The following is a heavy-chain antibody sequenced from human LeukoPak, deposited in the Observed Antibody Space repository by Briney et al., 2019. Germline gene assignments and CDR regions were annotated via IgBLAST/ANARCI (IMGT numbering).Heavy chain of an antibody. CDR3: ARVGSVAAVGDY. CDR2: IIPIFGTA. J-gene: IGHJ4*02. Sequence: GASVKVSCKASGGTFSSYAISWVRQAPGQGLEWMGGIIPIFGTANYAQKFQGRVTITADKSTSTAYMELSSLRSEDSAMYYCARVGSVAAVGDYWGQGTLVTVSS. CDR1: GGTFSSYA. D-gene: IGHD6-19*01. V-gene: IGHV1-69*06.